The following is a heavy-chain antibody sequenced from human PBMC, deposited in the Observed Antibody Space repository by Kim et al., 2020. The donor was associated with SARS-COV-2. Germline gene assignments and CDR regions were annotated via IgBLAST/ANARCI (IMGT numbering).Heavy chain of an antibody. CDR3: AREGLGLLGYYYYGMDV. Sequence: ASVKVSCKASGYTFTSYYMHWVRQAPGQGLEWMGIINPSGGSTSYAQKFQGRVTMTRDTSTSTVYMELSSLRSEDTAVYYCAREGLGLLGYYYYGMDVWGQGTTVTVSS. CDR1: GYTFTSYY. V-gene: IGHV1-46*01. CDR2: INPSGGST. D-gene: IGHD1-7*01. J-gene: IGHJ6*02.